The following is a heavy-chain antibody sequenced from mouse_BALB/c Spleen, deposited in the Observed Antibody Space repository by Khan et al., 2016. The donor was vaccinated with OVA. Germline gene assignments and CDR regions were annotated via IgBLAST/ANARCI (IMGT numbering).Heavy chain of an antibody. CDR1: GFSFTNYG. CDR3: ARQPYFHYYIMDY. CDR2: IWSDGST. D-gene: IGHD2-10*01. V-gene: IGHV2-6-1*01. J-gene: IGHJ4*01. Sequence: QMQLEESGPGLVAPSQSLSITCTISGFSFTNYGIHWVRQPPGKGLEWLVVIWSDGSTSYNSAHKSRLSISRDNSKSQVFLRMNSLQTDDTAMYYCARQPYFHYYIMDYWGQGTSVIVSS.